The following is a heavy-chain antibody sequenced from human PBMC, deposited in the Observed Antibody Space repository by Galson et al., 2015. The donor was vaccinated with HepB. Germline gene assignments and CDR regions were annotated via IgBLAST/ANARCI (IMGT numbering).Heavy chain of an antibody. CDR3: AKDRRYCSSTSCYTSPLDY. J-gene: IGHJ4*02. D-gene: IGHD2-2*02. V-gene: IGHV3-23*01. CDR1: GFTFSSYA. CDR2: ISGSGGST. Sequence: SLRLSCAASGFTFSSYAMSWVRQAPGKGLEWVSAISGSGGSTYYADSVKGRFTISRDNSKNTLYLQMNSLRAEDTAVYYCAKDRRYCSSTSCYTSPLDYWGQGTLVTVSS.